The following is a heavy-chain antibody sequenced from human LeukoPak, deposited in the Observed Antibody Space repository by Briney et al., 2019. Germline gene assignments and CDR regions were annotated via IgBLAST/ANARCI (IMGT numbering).Heavy chain of an antibody. V-gene: IGHV1-2*02. D-gene: IGHD3-22*01. CDR1: GYTFTGYY. CDR3: ARDPASYDSSGGDAFDI. Sequence: ASLNVSCKASGYTFTGYYMHWVRQGPGQGLEWMLWINPNSGGTNYAHKFPGRVTMTRDTSISTASMELSSLRSEDTAVYYCARDPASYDSSGGDAFDIWGQGTMVTVSS. CDR2: INPNSGGT. J-gene: IGHJ3*02.